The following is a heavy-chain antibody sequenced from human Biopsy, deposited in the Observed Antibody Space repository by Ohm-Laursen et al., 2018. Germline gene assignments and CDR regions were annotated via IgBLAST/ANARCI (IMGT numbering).Heavy chain of an antibody. J-gene: IGHJ2*01. CDR1: GFTFGHYA. CDR3: ARGLSSGWYEYFDV. D-gene: IGHD6-19*01. CDR2: IWYDGTNE. Sequence: SSLRLSCTAPGFTFGHYAMHWVRQAPGKGLEWISLIWYDGTNEDYADSVKGRFTISRDNSKNTLYLQINTLTLEDTAFYYCARGLSSGWYEYFDVWGRGTLVTVSS. V-gene: IGHV3-33*01.